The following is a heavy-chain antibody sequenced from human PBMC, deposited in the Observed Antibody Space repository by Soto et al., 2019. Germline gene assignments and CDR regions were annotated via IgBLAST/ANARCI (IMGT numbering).Heavy chain of an antibody. CDR2: INAGGRSA. Sequence: GGSLRLSCVASGFTFSAYGMSWVRQAPGQGLEWVSAINAGGRSAFYADSVKGRFIISRDNSKNTLYLQMNSLRVEDTAVYYCAKDRGCSSATCYQADWGQGTLVTVSS. J-gene: IGHJ4*02. D-gene: IGHD2-2*01. CDR3: AKDRGCSSATCYQAD. CDR1: GFTFSAYG. V-gene: IGHV3-23*01.